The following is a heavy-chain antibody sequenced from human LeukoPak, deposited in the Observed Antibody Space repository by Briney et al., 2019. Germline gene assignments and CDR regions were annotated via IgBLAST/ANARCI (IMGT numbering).Heavy chain of an antibody. Sequence: GGSLRLSCAASGFTFSNAWMSWVRQAPGKGLEWVSVLYSGAGTYYADSVKGRFTISRDNSKNTLYLQMNSLRAEDTAVYYCATLYGSARGAFDSWGQGTLVTVSS. CDR1: GFTFSNAW. J-gene: IGHJ4*02. D-gene: IGHD3-10*01. V-gene: IGHV3-53*01. CDR3: ATLYGSARGAFDS. CDR2: LYSGAGT.